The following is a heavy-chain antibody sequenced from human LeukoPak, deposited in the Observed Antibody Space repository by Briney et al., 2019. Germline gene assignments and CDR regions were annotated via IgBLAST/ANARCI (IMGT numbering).Heavy chain of an antibody. D-gene: IGHD3-22*01. CDR2: INHSGST. CDR3: ARHPYYYDSSGYYPTRYYYYYYMDV. V-gene: IGHV4-34*01. J-gene: IGHJ6*03. Sequence: SETLSLTCTVSGGSISSYYWSWIRQPPGKGLEWIGEINHSGSTNYNPSLKSRVTISVDTSKNQFSLKLSPVTAADTAVYYCARHPYYYDSSGYYPTRYYYYYYMDVWGKGTTVTISS. CDR1: GGSISSYY.